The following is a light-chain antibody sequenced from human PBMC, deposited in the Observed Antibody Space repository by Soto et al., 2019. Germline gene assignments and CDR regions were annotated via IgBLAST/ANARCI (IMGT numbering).Light chain of an antibody. CDR3: ISYSSSNTWV. V-gene: IGLV2-14*01. CDR1: SSDVGGYNY. J-gene: IGLJ3*02. Sequence: QSVLTQPASVSGSPGQSITISCTGTSSDVGGYNYVSWYQHHPGKAPKFMIYEVSNRPSGVSSRFSGSKPDNTASLTISGLQAEDEADYYCISYSSSNTWVFGGGTKLTVL. CDR2: EVS.